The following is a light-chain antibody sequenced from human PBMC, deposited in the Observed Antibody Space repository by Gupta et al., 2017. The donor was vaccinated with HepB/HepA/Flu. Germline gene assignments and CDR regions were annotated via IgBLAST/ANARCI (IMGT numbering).Light chain of an antibody. J-gene: IGKJ1*01. CDR2: WAS. V-gene: IGKV4-1*01. CDR3: QQYYSTPPT. CDR1: QSVLYSSNNKNY. Sequence: DIVMTQSPASLAVSLGDRATINCQSSQSVLYSSNNKNYLAWYQQKPGQSPKLLIYWASTRESGVPDRFSGSESGTDFTLTISSLEAEDVAVYYCQQYYSTPPTFGQGTKVEIK.